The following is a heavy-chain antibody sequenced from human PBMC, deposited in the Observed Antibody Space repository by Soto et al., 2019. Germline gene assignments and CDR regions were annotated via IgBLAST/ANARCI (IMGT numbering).Heavy chain of an antibody. D-gene: IGHD2-2*02. V-gene: IGHV1-2*02. J-gene: IGHJ6*02. CDR3: ARSLTEGYCTVTGCYTRPLYGMDV. CDR1: GYTFSGYY. CDR2: INPNSGGT. Sequence: ASVKVSCKASGYTFSGYYIHWLRQAPGQGLEWMGWINPNSGGTNYAQKFQGRVTVTRDTPTSTAYMELSRLTSDDTAVYYCARSLTEGYCTVTGCYTRPLYGMDVWGQGTTVTVSS.